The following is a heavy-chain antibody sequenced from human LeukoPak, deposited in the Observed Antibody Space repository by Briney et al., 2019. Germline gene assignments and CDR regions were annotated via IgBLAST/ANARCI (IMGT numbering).Heavy chain of an antibody. D-gene: IGHD6-6*01. V-gene: IGHV4-59*01. CDR1: GGSISSYY. CDR3: ARGIHSSSGFDY. J-gene: IGHJ4*02. CDR2: IYYSGST. Sequence: SETLSLTCTVSGGSISSYYWSWIRQPPGKGLEWIGYIYYSGSTNYNPSLKSRVTISVDTSKNQFSLKLSSVTAADTAVYYCARGIHSSSGFDYWGQGTLVTVSS.